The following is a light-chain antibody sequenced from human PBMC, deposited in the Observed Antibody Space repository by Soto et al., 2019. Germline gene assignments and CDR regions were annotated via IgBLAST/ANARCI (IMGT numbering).Light chain of an antibody. J-gene: IGKJ5*01. CDR3: QQYNNWPFIT. CDR1: QSVSSN. Sequence: EIVMTQSPATLSVSPGERATLSCRASQSVSSNLAWYQQKPGQAPRLLIYGASTRATGIPARFSGSGSGTEFTLTISILQSEDFAVYYCQQYNNWPFITFGQGTRLEIK. V-gene: IGKV3-15*01. CDR2: GAS.